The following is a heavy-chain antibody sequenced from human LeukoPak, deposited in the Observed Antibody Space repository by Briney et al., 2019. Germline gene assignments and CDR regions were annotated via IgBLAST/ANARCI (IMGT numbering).Heavy chain of an antibody. J-gene: IGHJ4*02. CDR3: ARSHSVWTSFDY. Sequence: SETLSLTCTVSGGTISSYYWSWIRQPPGKGLEWIGYIYYSGSTNYNPSLKSRVTISVATSKDQFSLKLSSVTAADTAVYYCARSHSVWTSFDYWGQGTLVTVSS. V-gene: IGHV4-59*01. CDR2: IYYSGST. D-gene: IGHD3/OR15-3a*01. CDR1: GGTISSYY.